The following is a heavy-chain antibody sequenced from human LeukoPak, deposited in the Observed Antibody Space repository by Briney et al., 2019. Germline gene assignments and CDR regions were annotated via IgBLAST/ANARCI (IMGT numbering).Heavy chain of an antibody. Sequence: SETLSLTCAVSGGSISSGGYSWSWIRQPPGKGLEWIGYIYHSGSTYYNPSLKSRVTISVDRSKNQFSLKLSSVTAADTAVYYCARGAADYAKTSYFDYWGQGTLVTVSS. D-gene: IGHD4-17*01. V-gene: IGHV4-30-2*01. CDR2: IYHSGST. J-gene: IGHJ4*02. CDR3: ARGAADYAKTSYFDY. CDR1: GGSISSGGYS.